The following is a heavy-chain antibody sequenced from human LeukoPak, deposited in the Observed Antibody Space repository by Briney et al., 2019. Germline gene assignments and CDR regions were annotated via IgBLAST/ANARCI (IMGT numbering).Heavy chain of an antibody. J-gene: IGHJ6*03. Sequence: ASVTVTFECSVYTSNTYGISWVRQAPGQGLEGVGWISTYNSITNYEQASQGRVTVTTDTSAKTAYLELRSLRSYDTAVYHCANVAKGRYFFYYLDGWGKGTTVTISS. D-gene: IGHD2-15*01. CDR3: ANVAKGRYFFYYLDG. V-gene: IGHV1-18*01. CDR1: VYTSNTYG. CDR2: ISTYNSIT.